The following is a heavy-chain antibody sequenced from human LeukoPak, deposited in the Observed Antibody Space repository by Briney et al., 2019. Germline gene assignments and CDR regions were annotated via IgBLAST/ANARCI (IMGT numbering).Heavy chain of an antibody. Sequence: GGSLRLSCAASGFTFSDYYMSWLRQAPGKGLEWVSYISGSSSNTKYADSVEGRFTISRDNAKNSLYLQMNSLRAEDTAVYYCARDSAHIVVVPVVIPPGLDNWFDPWGQGTLVTVSS. V-gene: IGHV3-11*05. D-gene: IGHD2-2*01. CDR1: GFTFSDYY. CDR3: ARDSAHIVVVPVVIPPGLDNWFDP. J-gene: IGHJ5*02. CDR2: ISGSSSNT.